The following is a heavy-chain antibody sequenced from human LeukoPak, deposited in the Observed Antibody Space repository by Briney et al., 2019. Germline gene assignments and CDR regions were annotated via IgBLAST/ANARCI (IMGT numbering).Heavy chain of an antibody. Sequence: GESLKISCKGSGYSFTSYWIGWVRQMPGKGLEWMGIIYPGDSDTRYSPSFQGQVTISADKSISTAYLQWSSLKASDTGMYYCARPPSSGYPSTAGDDYWGQGTLVTVSS. CDR3: ARPPSSGYPSTAGDDY. CDR2: IYPGDSDT. CDR1: GYSFTSYW. J-gene: IGHJ4*02. D-gene: IGHD3-22*01. V-gene: IGHV5-51*01.